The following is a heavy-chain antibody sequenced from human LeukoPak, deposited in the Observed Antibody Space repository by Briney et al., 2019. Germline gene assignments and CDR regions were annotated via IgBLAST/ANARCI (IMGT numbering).Heavy chain of an antibody. J-gene: IGHJ4*02. CDR2: ISSSSSTI. Sequence: GGSLRLSCAVSGFTFSSYGMHWVRQAPGKGLEWVSYISSSSSTIYYADSVKGRFTISRDNAKNSLYLQMNSLRAEDTAVYYCAREGDSSGYSSYYFDYWGQGTLVTVSS. V-gene: IGHV3-48*01. CDR3: AREGDSSGYSSYYFDY. CDR1: GFTFSSYG. D-gene: IGHD3-22*01.